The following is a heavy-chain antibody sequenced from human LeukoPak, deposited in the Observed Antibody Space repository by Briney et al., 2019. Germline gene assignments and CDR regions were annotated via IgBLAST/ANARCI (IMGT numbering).Heavy chain of an antibody. D-gene: IGHD6-19*01. CDR3: ARGAVAENWFDP. Sequence: TSETLSLTCTVSGGSISSYYWSWIRQPPGKGLEWIGYIYYSGSTNYNPSLKSRVTISVDTSKNQFSLKLSSVTAADTAVYYCARGAVAENWFDPWGQGTLVTVSS. J-gene: IGHJ5*02. CDR1: GGSISSYY. CDR2: IYYSGST. V-gene: IGHV4-59*01.